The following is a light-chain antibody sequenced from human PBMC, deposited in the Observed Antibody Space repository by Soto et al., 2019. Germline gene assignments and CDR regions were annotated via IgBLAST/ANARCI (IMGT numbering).Light chain of an antibody. J-gene: IGKJ4*01. Sequence: EIVLTQSPGTLSLSPGERATLSCRASQSVSSSYLAWYQQKPGQAPRLLIYGASSRATGVPARFSGSGSGTDFTLTISDLEPADFGLYYCQQHINWPLTFGGGTKVDIK. CDR2: GAS. CDR3: QQHINWPLT. V-gene: IGKV3D-20*02. CDR1: QSVSSSY.